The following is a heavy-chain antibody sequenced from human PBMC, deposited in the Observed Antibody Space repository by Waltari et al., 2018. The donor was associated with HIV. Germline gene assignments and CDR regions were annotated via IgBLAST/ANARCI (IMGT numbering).Heavy chain of an antibody. J-gene: IGHJ4*02. D-gene: IGHD2-15*01. V-gene: IGHV3-74*01. CDR2: INSDGSST. CDR3: AANLGYCSGGSCYYFDY. Sequence: EVQLVESGGGLVQPGGSLRLSCAASGFTSSSYWMPWVCQAPRKGLVWVSRINSDGSSTSYADSVKGRFTISRDNAKNTLYLQMNSLRAEDTAVYYCAANLGYCSGGSCYYFDYWGQGTLVTVSS. CDR1: GFTSSSYW.